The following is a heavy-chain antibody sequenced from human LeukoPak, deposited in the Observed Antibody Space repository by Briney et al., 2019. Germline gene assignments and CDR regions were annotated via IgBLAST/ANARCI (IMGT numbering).Heavy chain of an antibody. D-gene: IGHD6-13*01. Sequence: SSETLSLTCAVYGGSFSGYYWSWIRQPPGKGLEWIGEINHSGSTNYNPSLKSRVTISVDTSKNQFSLKLSSVTAADTAVYYCARSRIRHSSRPFDYWGQGTLVTVSS. CDR3: ARSRIRHSSRPFDY. J-gene: IGHJ4*02. CDR1: GGSFSGYY. V-gene: IGHV4-34*01. CDR2: INHSGST.